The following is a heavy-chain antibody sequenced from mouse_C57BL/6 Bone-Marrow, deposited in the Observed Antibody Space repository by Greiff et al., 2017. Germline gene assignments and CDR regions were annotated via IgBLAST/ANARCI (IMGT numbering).Heavy chain of an antibody. Sequence: QVQLQQSGPELVRPGVSVKISCKGSGYTFTDYAMNWVKQSHAQSLEWIGVISTYYGDASYNQKFKDKATMTADKSSSTAYMELARLTSEDAADYYGGRSYYGNAYWGQGTLVTVSA. J-gene: IGHJ3*01. V-gene: IGHV1-67*01. CDR2: ISTYYGDA. CDR3: GRSYYGNAY. D-gene: IGHD1-2*01. CDR1: GYTFTDYA.